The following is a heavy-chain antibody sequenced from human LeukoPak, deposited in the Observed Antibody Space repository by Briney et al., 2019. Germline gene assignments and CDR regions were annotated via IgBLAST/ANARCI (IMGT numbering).Heavy chain of an antibody. J-gene: IGHJ5*02. CDR2: IIPIFGTA. CDR1: GGTFSSYA. Sequence: ASVKVSCKASGGTFSSYAISWVRQAPGQGLEWMGGIIPIFGTANYAQKFQGRVTITADESTSTAYMELSSLRSEDTAVYYCARALNFYSWFDPWGQGTLVTVSS. CDR3: ARALNFYSWFDP. D-gene: IGHD2/OR15-2a*01. V-gene: IGHV1-69*13.